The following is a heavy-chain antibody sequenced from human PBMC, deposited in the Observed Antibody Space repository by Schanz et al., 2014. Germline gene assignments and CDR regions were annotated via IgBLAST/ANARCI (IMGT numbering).Heavy chain of an antibody. V-gene: IGHV3-66*01. J-gene: IGHJ4*02. CDR3: ARGDPVAGLDY. CDR1: GFTFTTYA. CDR2: IYSGVST. Sequence: EVQVVESGGGLVQPGGSLRLSCAASGFTFTTYAMTWVRQAPGKGLEWVSIIYSGVSTYYADSVKGRFTISRDNSKNTVYLQMNSLRGEDTGMYYCARGDPVAGLDYWGRGTLVTVSS.